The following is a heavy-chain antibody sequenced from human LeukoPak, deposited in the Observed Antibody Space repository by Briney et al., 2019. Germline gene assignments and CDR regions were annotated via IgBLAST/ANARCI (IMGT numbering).Heavy chain of an antibody. CDR1: GFTFSSYA. CDR2: ISYDGSNK. Sequence: TGGSLRLSCAASGFTFSSYAMHWVRQAPGKGLEWVAVISYDGSNKYYADSVKGRFTISRDNSRNTLYLQMNSLRAEDTSVYYCARDPSSGFYYYFDYWGQGTLVTVSS. D-gene: IGHD3-22*01. CDR3: ARDPSSGFYYYFDY. J-gene: IGHJ4*02. V-gene: IGHV3-30-3*01.